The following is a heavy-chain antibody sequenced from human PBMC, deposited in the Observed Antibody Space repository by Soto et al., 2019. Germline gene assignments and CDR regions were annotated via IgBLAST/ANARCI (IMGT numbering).Heavy chain of an antibody. CDR3: ARGPIAAAAPNWFDP. Sequence: PSETLSLTCAVSGGSISSGGYSWSWIRQPPGKGLEWIGYIYHSGSTYYNPSLKSRVTISVDRSKNQFSLKLSSVTAADTAVYYCARGPIAAAAPNWFDPWGQGTLVTVSS. D-gene: IGHD6-13*01. J-gene: IGHJ5*02. CDR2: IYHSGST. V-gene: IGHV4-30-2*01. CDR1: GGSISSGGYS.